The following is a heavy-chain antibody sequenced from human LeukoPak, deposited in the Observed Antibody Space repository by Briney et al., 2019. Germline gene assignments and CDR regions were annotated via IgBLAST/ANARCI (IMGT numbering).Heavy chain of an antibody. CDR3: ATPVPHDTSGYYYRFDY. Sequence: ASVKVSCKASGYTFTSYGISWVRQAPGQGLEWMGWISAYNGNTNHAQKLQGRVTMTTDTSTSTAYMELNSLISDDTAVYYCATPVPHDTSGYYYRFDYWGQGTLVTVSS. D-gene: IGHD3-22*01. J-gene: IGHJ4*02. V-gene: IGHV1-18*01. CDR1: GYTFTSYG. CDR2: ISAYNGNT.